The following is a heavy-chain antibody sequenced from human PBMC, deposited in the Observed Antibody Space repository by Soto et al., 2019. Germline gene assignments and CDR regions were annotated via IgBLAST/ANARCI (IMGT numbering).Heavy chain of an antibody. CDR1: GFTFSSYG. D-gene: IGHD2-15*01. V-gene: IGHV3-30*18. CDR2: ISYDGSNK. J-gene: IGHJ4*02. CDR3: AKDGGYCSGCSCYEVRAFDY. Sequence: QVQLVESGGGVVQPGRSLRLSCAASGFTFSSYGMHWVRQAPGKGLEWVAVISYDGSNKYYADSAKGRFTISRDNSKNTLYLQMNSLRAEDTAVYYCAKDGGYCSGCSCYEVRAFDYWGQGTLVTVSS.